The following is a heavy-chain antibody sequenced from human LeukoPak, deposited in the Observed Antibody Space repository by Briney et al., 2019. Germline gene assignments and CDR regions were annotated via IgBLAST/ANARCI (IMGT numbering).Heavy chain of an antibody. CDR2: ISHSGST. CDR3: ARGGRIAAAGTGYFDY. CDR1: GGSFSGYY. Sequence: SETLSLTCAVYGGSFSGYYWSWIRQPPGKGLECIGEISHSGSTNYNPSLKSRVTISVDTSKNQFSLKLSSVTAADTAVYHCARGGRIAAAGTGYFDYWGQGTLVTVSS. J-gene: IGHJ4*02. V-gene: IGHV4-34*01. D-gene: IGHD6-13*01.